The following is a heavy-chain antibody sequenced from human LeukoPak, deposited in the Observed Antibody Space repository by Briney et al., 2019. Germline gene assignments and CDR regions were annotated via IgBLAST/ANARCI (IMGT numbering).Heavy chain of an antibody. J-gene: IGHJ6*03. CDR2: IYYSGST. V-gene: IGHV4-39*01. D-gene: IGHD6-13*01. CDR1: GGSISSGSYY. CDR3: ARQAAAAHMDV. Sequence: SETLSLTCTVSGGSISSGSYYWSWIRQPAGKGLEWIGSIYYSGSTYYNPSLKSRVTISVDTSKNQFSLKLSSVIAADTAVYYCARQAAAAHMDVWGKGTTVTVSS.